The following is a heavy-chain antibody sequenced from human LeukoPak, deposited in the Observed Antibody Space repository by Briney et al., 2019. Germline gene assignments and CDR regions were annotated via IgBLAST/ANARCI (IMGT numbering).Heavy chain of an antibody. Sequence: PSETLSHTCAVSGGSISSGGYSWSWIRQPPGKGLEWIGYIYHSGSTYYNPSLKSRVTISVNRSKDQFSLKLSSVTAADTAVYYCARRDDYSNYGVDPWGQGTLVTVSS. V-gene: IGHV4-30-2*01. CDR3: ARRDDYSNYGVDP. CDR2: IYHSGST. CDR1: GGSISSGGYS. D-gene: IGHD4-11*01. J-gene: IGHJ5*02.